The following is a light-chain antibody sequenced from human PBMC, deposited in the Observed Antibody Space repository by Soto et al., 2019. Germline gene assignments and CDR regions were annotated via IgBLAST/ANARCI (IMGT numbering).Light chain of an antibody. Sequence: DIQMTQSPSSLSASVGDRVTITCRASQSISYDLNWYQQKPGKAPRLLIYGANSLESGVPLRFSGSGSRTDFTLTINNLQPEDFATYYCQQGYTTPLTFGGGTKVDIK. CDR3: QQGYTTPLT. CDR2: GAN. CDR1: QSISYD. V-gene: IGKV1-39*01. J-gene: IGKJ4*01.